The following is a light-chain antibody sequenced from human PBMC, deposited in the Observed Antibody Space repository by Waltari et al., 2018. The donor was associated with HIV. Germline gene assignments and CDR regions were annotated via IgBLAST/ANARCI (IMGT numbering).Light chain of an antibody. Sequence: LSVSPGDTATLSCRASQSISSSLAWYQHKPGQAPRLLIYDASKRATGIPARFSGSGSGTDFTLTVSRLEPEDFAVYYCQQRSNWPSITFGQGTRLEIK. CDR2: DAS. CDR3: QQRSNWPSIT. V-gene: IGKV3-11*01. J-gene: IGKJ5*01. CDR1: QSISSS.